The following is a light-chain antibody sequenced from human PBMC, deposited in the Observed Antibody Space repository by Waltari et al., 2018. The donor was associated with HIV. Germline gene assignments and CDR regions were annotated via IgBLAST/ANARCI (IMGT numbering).Light chain of an antibody. CDR1: ALSKRY. J-gene: IGLJ1*01. V-gene: IGLV3-25*03. CDR3: QVADSSGTYV. CDR2: RDN. Sequence: SYDLTQPPSVSVSPGQTARITCSGDALSKRYVYWYQQKSGQAPVMVIYRDNERPSGIPERFSGSSSETTVTLSISGVQAEDEADYYCQVADSSGTYVFGTGTKVTVL.